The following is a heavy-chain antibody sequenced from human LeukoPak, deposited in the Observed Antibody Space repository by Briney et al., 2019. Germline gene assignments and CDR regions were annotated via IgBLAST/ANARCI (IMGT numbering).Heavy chain of an antibody. CDR2: ISSSSSYI. V-gene: IGHV3-21*04. CDR3: AKDTWQFAPDYYYYMDV. CDR1: GFTFSSYS. Sequence: PGGSLRLSCAASGFTFSSYSMNWVRQAPGKGLEWVSSISSSSSYIYYADSMKGRFTISRDNSKNTLYLQMNSLRAEDTALYYCAKDTWQFAPDYYYYMDVWGKGTTVTVSS. D-gene: IGHD2-21*01. J-gene: IGHJ6*03.